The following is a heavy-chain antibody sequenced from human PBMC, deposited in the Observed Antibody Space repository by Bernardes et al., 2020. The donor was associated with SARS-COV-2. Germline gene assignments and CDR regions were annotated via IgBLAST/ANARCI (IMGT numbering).Heavy chain of an antibody. J-gene: IGHJ6*02. D-gene: IGHD3-22*01. CDR1: GGSISSGDYY. Sequence: TLSLTCTVSGGSISSGDYYWSWIRQPPGKGLEWIGYIYYSGSTYYNPSLKSRVTISVDTSKNQFSLKLSSVTAADTAVYYCARGSEGASGYYYYYYYGMDVWGQGTTVTVSS. CDR2: IYYSGST. V-gene: IGHV4-30-4*01. CDR3: ARGSEGASGYYYYYYYGMDV.